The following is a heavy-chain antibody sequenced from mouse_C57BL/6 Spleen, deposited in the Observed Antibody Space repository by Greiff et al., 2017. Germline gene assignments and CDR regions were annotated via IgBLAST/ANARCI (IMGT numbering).Heavy chain of an antibody. CDR2: TFYSGIT. V-gene: IGHV3-3*01. CDR1: GFSINSDCY. CDR3: ARAPGSSYAMDY. Sequence: EVKVEESGPSLVRPSQTLSLTCTVTGFSINSDCYWIWIRQFPGNKLEYIGYTFYSGITYYNPSLASRTYITRATSKNQFSLKLSSVTTEDTATYDCARAPGSSYAMDYWGQGTSVTVSS. J-gene: IGHJ4*01. D-gene: IGHD1-1*01.